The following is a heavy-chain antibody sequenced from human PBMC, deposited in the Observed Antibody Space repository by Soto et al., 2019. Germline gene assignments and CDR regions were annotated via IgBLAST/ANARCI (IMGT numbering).Heavy chain of an antibody. D-gene: IGHD6-19*01. CDR3: ARDKEAGTNAFDI. Sequence: SENLSLTCTVSGGSISSSSYYWGWIRQPPGKGLEWIGSIYYSGSTYYNPSLKSRVTISVDTSKNQFSLKLSSVTAADTAVYYCARDKEAGTNAFDIWGQGTMVTVSS. CDR1: GGSISSSSYY. J-gene: IGHJ3*02. CDR2: IYYSGST. V-gene: IGHV4-39*07.